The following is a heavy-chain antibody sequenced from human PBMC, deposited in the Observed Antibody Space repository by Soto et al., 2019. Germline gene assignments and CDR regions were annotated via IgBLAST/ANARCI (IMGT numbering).Heavy chain of an antibody. J-gene: IGHJ5*02. D-gene: IGHD6-19*01. CDR1: GFTFSSYS. V-gene: IGHV3-48*01. CDR2: ISSSSSTI. CDR3: ARGWGLRGGIAVAGTGWFDP. Sequence: GGSLRLSCAASGFTFSSYSMNWVRQAPGKGLEWVSYISSSSSTIYYADSVKSRFTISRDNAKNSLYLQMNSLRAEDTAVYYCARGWGLRGGIAVAGTGWFDPWGQGTLVTVSS.